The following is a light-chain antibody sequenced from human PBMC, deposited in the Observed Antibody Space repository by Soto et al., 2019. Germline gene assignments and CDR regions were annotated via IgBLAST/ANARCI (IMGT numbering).Light chain of an antibody. CDR2: WAS. Sequence: DIVMTQSPDSLAVSLGERATINCKSSQSLLYRSNNKNYLAWYQQKPGQPPKLLIYWASTRESGVPDRFSSSGSGTDFTLTISSLQAEDVAVYHCHQYFSSPWTFGQGTKVEIK. V-gene: IGKV4-1*01. CDR1: QSLLYRSNNKNY. J-gene: IGKJ1*01. CDR3: HQYFSSPWT.